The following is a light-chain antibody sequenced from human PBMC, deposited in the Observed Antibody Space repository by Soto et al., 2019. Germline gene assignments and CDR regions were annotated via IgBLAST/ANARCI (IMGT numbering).Light chain of an antibody. CDR2: DVS. V-gene: IGLV2-14*01. CDR3: SSYTSSSTV. J-gene: IGLJ2*01. Sequence: QSVLTQPASVSGSPGQSITISCTGTSSDVGGYNYVSWYQQHPGKAPKLMIYDVSNRPSGVSNRFSGSKSGNTASLTISGVQAEDEPDYYCSSYTSSSTVFGGGTKLNVL. CDR1: SSDVGGYNY.